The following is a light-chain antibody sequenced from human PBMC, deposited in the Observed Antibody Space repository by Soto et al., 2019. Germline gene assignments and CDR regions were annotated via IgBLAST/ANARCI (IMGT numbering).Light chain of an antibody. J-gene: IGKJ1*01. CDR1: QDISNY. Sequence: DIQMTQSPSSLSASVGDRVTITCQASQDISNYLNWYQHKPGKAPKLLMYDVSNLETGVPSRFSGSGSGTEFTLTISSLQPDDFATYYCQHYNSYSEAFGQGTKVDIK. CDR2: DVS. V-gene: IGKV1-33*01. CDR3: QHYNSYSEA.